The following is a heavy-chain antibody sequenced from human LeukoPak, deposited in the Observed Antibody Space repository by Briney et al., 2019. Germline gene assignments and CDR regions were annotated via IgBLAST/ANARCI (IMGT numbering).Heavy chain of an antibody. Sequence: GGSLRLSCAASGFTFSSYGMHWVRQAPGKGLEWVAVIWYDGSNKYYADSVKGRFTISRDNSKNTLYLQMNSLRAEDTAVYYCARERGSSGWSYYFDYWGQGTLVTVS. CDR1: GFTFSSYG. J-gene: IGHJ4*02. CDR2: IWYDGSNK. CDR3: ARERGSSGWSYYFDY. V-gene: IGHV3-33*01. D-gene: IGHD6-19*01.